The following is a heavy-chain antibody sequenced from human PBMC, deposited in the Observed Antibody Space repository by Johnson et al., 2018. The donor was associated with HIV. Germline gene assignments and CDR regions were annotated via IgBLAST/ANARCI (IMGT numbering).Heavy chain of an antibody. CDR1: GFTFSGSP. J-gene: IGHJ3*02. CDR3: TRRARSDAFDI. Sequence: DVQVVESGGGLVQPGGSLKLSCAASGFTFSGSPMHWVRQASGKGLEWVGRIRSKVNNYATASAASVTGRFIISRDDSKNTAYLQMNSLKTEETAVYYCTRRARSDAFDIWGQGTMVTVSS. CDR2: IRSKVNNYAT. V-gene: IGHV3-73*02.